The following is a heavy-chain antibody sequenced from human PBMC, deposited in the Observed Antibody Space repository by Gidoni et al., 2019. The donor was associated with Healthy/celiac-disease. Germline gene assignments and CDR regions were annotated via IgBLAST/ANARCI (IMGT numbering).Heavy chain of an antibody. J-gene: IGHJ3*02. Sequence: EVQLVESGGGLVKPGGSLRPSCAASGFTFSNAWMTWVRQAPGKGLEWGGRIKSKTDGGTIHYAAPVKGRVTISRDDSKNTLYLQMSSLKTEDTAVYYCTTEPRQYDAFDIWGQGTMVTVSS. CDR3: TTEPRQYDAFDI. CDR1: GFTFSNAW. D-gene: IGHD4-4*01. CDR2: IKSKTDGGTI. V-gene: IGHV3-15*01.